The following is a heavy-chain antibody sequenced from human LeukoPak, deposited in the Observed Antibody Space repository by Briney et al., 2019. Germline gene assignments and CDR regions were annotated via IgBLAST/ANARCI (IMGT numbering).Heavy chain of an antibody. CDR3: ARGLGTTNFDY. D-gene: IGHD1-7*01. V-gene: IGHV4-4*07. J-gene: IGHJ4*02. CDR2: IYTSGST. Sequence: SETLSLTCTVSGGSISSYYWTWIRQPAGKGLEWIGRIYTSGSTNYNPSLKSRVTMSVDTSKKQFSLRLSSVTDADTAVYYCARGLGTTNFDYWGQGTLVTVSS. CDR1: GGSISSYY.